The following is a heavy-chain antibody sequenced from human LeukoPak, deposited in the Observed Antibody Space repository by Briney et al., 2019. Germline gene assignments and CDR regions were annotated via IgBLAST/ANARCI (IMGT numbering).Heavy chain of an antibody. Sequence: GGSLRLSCATSRFTFSSYGMHWVRQAAGKGLEWVSYISSSGSTIYYADSVKGRFTISRDNAKNSLYLQMNSLRAEDTAVYYCAGLGITMIGGVWGKGTTVTISS. CDR3: AGLGITMIGGV. D-gene: IGHD3-10*02. CDR1: RFTFSSYG. V-gene: IGHV3-48*04. J-gene: IGHJ6*04. CDR2: ISSSGSTI.